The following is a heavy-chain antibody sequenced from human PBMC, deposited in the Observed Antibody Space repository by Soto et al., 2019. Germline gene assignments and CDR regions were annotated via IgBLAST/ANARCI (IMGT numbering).Heavy chain of an antibody. J-gene: IGHJ4*02. CDR1: GFNFHTYT. D-gene: IGHD2-2*03. V-gene: IGHV3-48*02. CDR2: ISGTSETI. Sequence: DVQLVASGGGLVKPGGSLRRSCAASGFNFHTYTMTWVRQAPGKGLEWVSYISGTSETIFYADSVKGRFTISRDNAKNSLYVQLNSLLDEETAVYYLATGYCRSDNFPFTHWGQGTLVTVSS. CDR3: ATGYCRSDNFPFTH.